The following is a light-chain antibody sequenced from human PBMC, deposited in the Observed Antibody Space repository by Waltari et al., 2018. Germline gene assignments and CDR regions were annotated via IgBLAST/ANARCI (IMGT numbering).Light chain of an antibody. CDR3: QTGGHGTWV. J-gene: IGLJ3*02. CDR1: SGHSSNV. Sequence: QLVLTQSPSASASLGASVKLTCTLSSGHSSNVIAWLQQQPEKGPRYLMKVNSAGSHSKGDKIPDRFSGSSSGTEHSLTISSLQSEDEADYYCQTGGHGTWVFGGGTKLTVL. CDR2: VNSAGSH. V-gene: IGLV4-69*01.